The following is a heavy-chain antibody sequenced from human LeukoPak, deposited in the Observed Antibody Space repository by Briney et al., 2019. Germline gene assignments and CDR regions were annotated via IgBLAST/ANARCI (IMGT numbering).Heavy chain of an antibody. Sequence: PSETLSLTCTVSGGSISSYYWSWIRQPPGKGLEWIGYIYYSGSTNYNPSLKSRVTISVDTSKNQFSLKLSSVTAADTAVYYCARDLWFGSFDPWGQGTLVTVSS. V-gene: IGHV4-59*12. D-gene: IGHD3-10*01. CDR2: IYYSGST. CDR3: ARDLWFGSFDP. CDR1: GGSISSYY. J-gene: IGHJ5*02.